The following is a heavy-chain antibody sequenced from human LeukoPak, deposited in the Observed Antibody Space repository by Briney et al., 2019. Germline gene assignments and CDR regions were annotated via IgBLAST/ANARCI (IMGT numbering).Heavy chain of an antibody. Sequence: AGGSLRLSCAASGFTVSSNYMSWVRQAPGKGLEWVSVIYSGGNTYYADSVKGRLTISRDNSKNSPYLQMNSLRAEDTAVYHCARAPKSSDYSAGYWYFDLWGRGTVVTVSS. D-gene: IGHD3-22*01. CDR2: IYSGGNT. CDR1: GFTVSSNY. J-gene: IGHJ2*01. V-gene: IGHV3-53*01. CDR3: ARAPKSSDYSAGYWYFDL.